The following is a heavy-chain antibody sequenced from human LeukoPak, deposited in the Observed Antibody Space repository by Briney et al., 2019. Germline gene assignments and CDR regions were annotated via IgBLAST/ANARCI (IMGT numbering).Heavy chain of an antibody. Sequence: PGGSLRLSCAASGFTFSSYEMNWVRQAPGKGLEWVSYISSSGSTIYYADSVKGRLTISRDNSKNTLYLHMNSMRAEDTAVYYCARVSPNTVTTLQYFDYWGQGTLVTVSS. CDR2: ISSSGSTI. CDR1: GFTFSSYE. J-gene: IGHJ4*02. CDR3: ARVSPNTVTTLQYFDY. D-gene: IGHD4-17*01. V-gene: IGHV3-48*03.